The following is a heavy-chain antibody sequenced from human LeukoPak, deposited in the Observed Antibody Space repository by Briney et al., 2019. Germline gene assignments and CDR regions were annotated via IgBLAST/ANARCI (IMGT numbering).Heavy chain of an antibody. CDR2: IYTSGST. CDR3: ARDATVTAEYFDY. D-gene: IGHD4-17*01. CDR1: GGSISSGSYY. Sequence: SQTLSLTCTVSGGSISSGSYYWSWIRQPAGKGLEWIGRIYTSGSTNYNPSLKSRVTISVDTSKNQFSLKLSSVTAADTAVYYCARDATVTAEYFDYWGQGTLVTVSS. V-gene: IGHV4-61*02. J-gene: IGHJ4*02.